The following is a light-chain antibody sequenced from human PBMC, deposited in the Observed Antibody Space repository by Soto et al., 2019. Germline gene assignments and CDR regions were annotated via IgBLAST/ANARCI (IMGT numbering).Light chain of an antibody. Sequence: QSVLTQPPSASGSPGQSLTISCTGTSSDVGGYNYVFWYQQHPGKAPKLMIYEVNKRPSGVPDRFSGSKSGNTASLTVSGLQAEDEADYYCSSFTSNRIYVFGPGTKLTVL. J-gene: IGLJ1*01. CDR2: EVN. CDR3: SSFTSNRIYV. CDR1: SSDVGGYNY. V-gene: IGLV2-8*01.